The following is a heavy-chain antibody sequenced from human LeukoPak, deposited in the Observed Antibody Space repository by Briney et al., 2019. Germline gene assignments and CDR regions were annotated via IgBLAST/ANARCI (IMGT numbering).Heavy chain of an antibody. CDR2: ISSSSSYI. CDR3: ARAMDV. CDR1: GGSISSDGYY. V-gene: IGHV3-21*01. Sequence: PSETLSLTCTVSGGSISSDGYYWNWVRQAPGKGLEWVSSISSSSSYIYYADSVKGRFTISRDNAKNSMYLQMNSLRGEDTAVYYCARAMDVWGQGTTVTVSS. J-gene: IGHJ6*02.